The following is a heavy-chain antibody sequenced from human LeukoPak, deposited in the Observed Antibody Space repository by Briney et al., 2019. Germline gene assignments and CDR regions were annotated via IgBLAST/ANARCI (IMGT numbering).Heavy chain of an antibody. CDR3: ARSGPYCSGGSCYAYAMDL. D-gene: IGHD2-15*01. J-gene: IGHJ6*02. V-gene: IGHV4-39*02. CDR1: GGSLSKSPYY. CDR2: IYYSGNT. Sequence: SETLSLTCSVSGGSLSKSPYYWGWIRQTPGEGLEWIADIYYSGNTYYNLALKSRVTISVDTSKKHFSLKLNSVTVADTAVYYCARSGPYCSGGSCYAYAMDLWGQGTTATVSS.